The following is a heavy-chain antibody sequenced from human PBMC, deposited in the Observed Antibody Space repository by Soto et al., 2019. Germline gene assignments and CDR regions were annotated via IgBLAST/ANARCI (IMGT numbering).Heavy chain of an antibody. CDR3: ARDLVNFGEVIPV. CDR1: AFTFRSYA. Sequence: GSLRLSCAASAFTFRSYAMHWVRQAPGKGLEWVAVISCDGNSRDYAESVKGRFTISRDNSENKLYLQMNSLRSDDTAVYYCARDLVNFGEVIPVWSQGTLVTVSS. D-gene: IGHD3-16*01. J-gene: IGHJ4*02. V-gene: IGHV3-30-3*01. CDR2: ISCDGNSR.